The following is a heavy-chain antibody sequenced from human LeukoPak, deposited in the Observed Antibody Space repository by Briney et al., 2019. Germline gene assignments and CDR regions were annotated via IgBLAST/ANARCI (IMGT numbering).Heavy chain of an antibody. Sequence: PGGSLRLSCAPSGFPFSSYWMSSVRQAPGKRLEWVANIKQDGSDKYYVYSVKGRFTISRDNAKNSLYLQVNSLRADDTAVYYCARLTGTTGFDYWGQGTLVTVSS. J-gene: IGHJ4*02. CDR2: IKQDGSDK. CDR3: ARLTGTTGFDY. D-gene: IGHD1-1*01. V-gene: IGHV3-7*01. CDR1: GFPFSSYW.